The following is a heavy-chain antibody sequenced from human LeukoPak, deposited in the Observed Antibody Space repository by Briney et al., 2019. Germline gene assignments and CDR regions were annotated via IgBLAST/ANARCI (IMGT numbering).Heavy chain of an antibody. V-gene: IGHV3-30*02. Sequence: GGSLRLSCAASGFTFSSYEMNWVRQAPGKGLEWVAFIRCDGSNKYYADSVKGRFTISRDNSKNTLYLQMNSLRAEDTAVYYCAKDGSKSYYYGPLDYWGQGTLVTVSS. CDR3: AKDGSKSYYYGPLDY. D-gene: IGHD3-10*01. CDR2: IRCDGSNK. CDR1: GFTFSSYE. J-gene: IGHJ4*02.